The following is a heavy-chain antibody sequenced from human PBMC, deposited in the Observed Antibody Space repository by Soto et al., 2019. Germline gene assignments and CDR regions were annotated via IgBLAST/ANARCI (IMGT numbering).Heavy chain of an antibody. CDR3: ARFLGYCSGGSCYDLYYFDY. V-gene: IGHV4-34*01. CDR1: GGSFSGYY. CDR2: INHSGST. J-gene: IGHJ4*02. Sequence: QVQLQQWGAGLLKPSETLSLTCAVYGGSFSGYYWSWIRQPPGKGLGWIGEINHSGSTNYNPSLKSRVTISVDTSKNQFSLKLSSATAADTAVYYCARFLGYCSGGSCYDLYYFDYWGQGTLVTVSS. D-gene: IGHD2-15*01.